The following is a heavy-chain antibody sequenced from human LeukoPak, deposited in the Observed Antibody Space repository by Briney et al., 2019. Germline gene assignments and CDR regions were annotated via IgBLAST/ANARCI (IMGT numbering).Heavy chain of an antibody. CDR3: AKEGGYDFWSGSKFDY. V-gene: IGHV3-30*04. CDR1: GFTFSSYA. D-gene: IGHD3-3*01. Sequence: GGSLRLSCAASGFTFSSYAMHWVRQAPGKGLEWVAVISYDGSNKYYADSVKGRFTISRDNSKNTLYLQMNSLRAEDTAVYYCAKEGGYDFWSGSKFDYWGQGTLVTVSS. J-gene: IGHJ4*02. CDR2: ISYDGSNK.